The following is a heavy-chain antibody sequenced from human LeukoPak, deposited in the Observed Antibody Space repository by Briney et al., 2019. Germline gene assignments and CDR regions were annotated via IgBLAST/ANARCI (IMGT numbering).Heavy chain of an antibody. CDR3: AREGGPTGYTYYFDY. J-gene: IGHJ4*02. CDR1: GYTFTGCY. D-gene: IGHD3-9*01. Sequence: ASVKVSCKASGYTFTGCYMHWVRQAPGQGLEWMGWINPNSGGTNYAQKFQGRVTMTRDTSISTAYMELSRLRSDDTAVYYCAREGGPTGYTYYFDYWGQGTLVTVSS. CDR2: INPNSGGT. V-gene: IGHV1-2*02.